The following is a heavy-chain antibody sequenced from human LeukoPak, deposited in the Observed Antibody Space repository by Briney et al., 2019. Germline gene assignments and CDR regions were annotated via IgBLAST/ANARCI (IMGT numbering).Heavy chain of an antibody. CDR3: ARTSSSRGWFDP. J-gene: IGHJ5*02. V-gene: IGHV4-61*02. D-gene: IGHD6-13*01. Sequence: SETLSLTCAVSGGSISSNSYYWGWIREPAGKGLEWIGRIYTSETNYNPSLKSRVTISVDTSKNQFSLKLSSVTAADTAVYYCARTSSSRGWFDPWGQGTLVTVSS. CDR2: IYTSET. CDR1: GGSISSNSYY.